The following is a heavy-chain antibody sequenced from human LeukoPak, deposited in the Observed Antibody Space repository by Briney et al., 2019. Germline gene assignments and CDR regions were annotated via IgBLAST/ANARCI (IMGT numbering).Heavy chain of an antibody. V-gene: IGHV1-46*01. CDR2: INPSGGST. CDR1: GYTFTSYY. D-gene: IGHD6-19*01. Sequence: ASVKVSCKASGYTFTSYYMHRVRQAPGQGLEWMGIINPSGGSTSYAQKFQGRVTMTRDTSTSTVYMELSSLRSEDTAVYYCARYSVAGTGSEYFQHWGQGTLVTVSS. CDR3: ARYSVAGTGSEYFQH. J-gene: IGHJ1*01.